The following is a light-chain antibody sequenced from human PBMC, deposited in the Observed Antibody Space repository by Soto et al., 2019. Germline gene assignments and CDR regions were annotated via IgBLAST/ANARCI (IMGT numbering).Light chain of an antibody. Sequence: ETVLTQSPGTLSLSPGERATLSCRASQSVSSSYLAWYQQKPGQAPRLLIYDASSRATGIPDRFSGSGSGSDFTLTISRSEPEDYAVYYCQQYVRGPPSWTFGQGTKVEIK. CDR1: QSVSSSY. J-gene: IGKJ1*01. CDR3: QQYVRGPPSWT. V-gene: IGKV3-20*01. CDR2: DAS.